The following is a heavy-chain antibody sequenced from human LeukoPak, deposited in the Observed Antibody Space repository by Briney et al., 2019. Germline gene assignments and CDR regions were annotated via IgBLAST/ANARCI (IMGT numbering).Heavy chain of an antibody. V-gene: IGHV3-23*01. CDR1: GFSFSTYA. D-gene: IGHD6-19*01. CDR3: AKPISGGLAVTADWFHP. J-gene: IGHJ5*01. CDR2: INANSGTT. Sequence: GGSLRLSCAASGFSFSTYAMSWLRQPPGKGLEWVSTINANSGTTSYAASVRGRFTISRDNSKNTLYLQLNTLRADDTATYYCAKPISGGLAVTADWFHPWGQGTLVVVSS.